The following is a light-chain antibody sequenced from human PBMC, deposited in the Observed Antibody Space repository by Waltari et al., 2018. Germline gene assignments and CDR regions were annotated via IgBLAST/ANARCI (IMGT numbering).Light chain of an antibody. Sequence: QSVLTQPPSASGTPGQRVTISCSGGSSNIGSTYVSWYQRLPGTAPNLLIYSNNQRPSAVPDRFSGSKSGASASLAISGLRSGDEADYYCSAWDDRLSGPVFGGGTKLTVL. CDR2: SNN. V-gene: IGLV1-47*01. CDR1: SSNIGSTY. CDR3: SAWDDRLSGPV. J-gene: IGLJ2*01.